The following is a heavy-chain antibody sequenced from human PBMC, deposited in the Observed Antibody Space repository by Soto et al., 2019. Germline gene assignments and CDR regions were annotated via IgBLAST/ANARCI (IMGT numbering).Heavy chain of an antibody. CDR1: GGSISSYH. J-gene: IGHJ4*02. CDR3: ARIWWFGELRWYFDN. V-gene: IGHV4-4*09. D-gene: IGHD3-10*01. CDR2: IYHSGST. Sequence: HSETLSLTCGASGGSISSYHWSWIRQAPGKGLEWIGYIYHSGSTIYNPSLTSRVTISMDTSKSQLSLKLTSLTAADTAVYYCARIWWFGELRWYFDNWGQGALVTVSS.